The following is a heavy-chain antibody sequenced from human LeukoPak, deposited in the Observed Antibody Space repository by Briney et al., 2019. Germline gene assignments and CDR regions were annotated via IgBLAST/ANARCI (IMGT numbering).Heavy chain of an antibody. CDR2: INHSGST. Sequence: PSETLSLTCTVSGGSISSYYWSWIRQPAGKGLEWIGEINHSGSTNYNPSLKSRVTISVDTSKNQFSLKLSSVTAADTAVYYCARGGDFWSGYSRRYYYYYMDVWGKGTTVTVSS. D-gene: IGHD3-3*01. CDR1: GGSISSYY. CDR3: ARGGDFWSGYSRRYYYYYMDV. J-gene: IGHJ6*03. V-gene: IGHV4-34*01.